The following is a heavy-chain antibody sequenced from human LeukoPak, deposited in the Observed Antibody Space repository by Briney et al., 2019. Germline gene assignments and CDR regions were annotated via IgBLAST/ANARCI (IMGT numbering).Heavy chain of an antibody. J-gene: IGHJ4*02. CDR1: GFTFSNYW. CDR3: VRDRGYSNFDY. Sequence: GWSLRLSCATSGFTFSNYWMSWDRQAPGKGLERVANMKEDGSEINYVDSVKGRFTISRDNAQDSLYLQMNSLRAEDTAVYYCVRDRGYSNFDYWGQGTLVTVSS. CDR2: MKEDGSEI. V-gene: IGHV3-7*01. D-gene: IGHD4-11*01.